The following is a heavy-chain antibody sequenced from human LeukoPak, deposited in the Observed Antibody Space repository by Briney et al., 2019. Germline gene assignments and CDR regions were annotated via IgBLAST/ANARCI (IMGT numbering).Heavy chain of an antibody. V-gene: IGHV4-34*01. CDR2: INHSGST. CDR1: GGSFSGYY. J-gene: IGHJ4*02. Sequence: SETLSLTCAVYGGSFSGYYWSWIRQPPGKGLEWLGEINHSGSTNYNPSLKSRVTISVDTSKNQFSLKLSSVTAADTAVYYCARGRNNYGGNSEIEYWGQGTLVTVSS. CDR3: ARGRNNYGGNSEIEY. D-gene: IGHD4-23*01.